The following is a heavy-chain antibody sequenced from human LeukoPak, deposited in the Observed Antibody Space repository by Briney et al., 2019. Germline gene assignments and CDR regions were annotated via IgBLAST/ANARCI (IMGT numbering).Heavy chain of an antibody. Sequence: GGSLRLSCAASGFTFSSYSMNWVRQAPGKGLEWVSSISSSSSYIYYADSVKGRFTISRDNAKNSLYLQMNSLRAEDTAVYYCANLLAGYYDSSGYYDYYGMDVWGQGTTVTVSS. J-gene: IGHJ6*02. CDR2: ISSSSSYI. CDR3: ANLLAGYYDSSGYYDYYGMDV. D-gene: IGHD3-22*01. V-gene: IGHV3-21*01. CDR1: GFTFSSYS.